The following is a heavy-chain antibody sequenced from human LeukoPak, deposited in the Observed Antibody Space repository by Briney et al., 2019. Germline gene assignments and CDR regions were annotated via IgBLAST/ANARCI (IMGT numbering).Heavy chain of an antibody. CDR1: GFTFSSHW. D-gene: IGHD1-26*01. V-gene: IGHV3-74*01. Sequence: PGGSLRLSCAASGFTFSSHWMHWVRQVPGKGLVWVSRISTDGSATTYADSVKGRFTISRDNAKNSLYLQMNSLRDEDTAVYYCARETAYSFDYWGQGTLVTVSS. CDR2: ISTDGSAT. CDR3: ARETAYSFDY. J-gene: IGHJ4*02.